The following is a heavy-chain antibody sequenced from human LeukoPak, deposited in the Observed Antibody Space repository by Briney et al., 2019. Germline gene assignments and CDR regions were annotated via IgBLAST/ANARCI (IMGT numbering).Heavy chain of an antibody. D-gene: IGHD1-14*01. Sequence: QSGGSLRLSCAASGFTFSNSDMSWVRQAPGKRLEWVSAIGGSGSSTFYADSVKGRFTVSRDNSKNTLYLQMSSLRAEDTAVYYCAKSRLTPHPWGQGTLVTVSS. CDR3: AKSRLTPHP. J-gene: IGHJ5*02. CDR2: IGGSGSST. CDR1: GFTFSNSD. V-gene: IGHV3-23*01.